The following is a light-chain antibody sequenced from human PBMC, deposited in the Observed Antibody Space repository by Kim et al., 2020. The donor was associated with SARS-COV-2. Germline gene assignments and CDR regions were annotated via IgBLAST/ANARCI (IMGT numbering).Light chain of an antibody. CDR1: QSVTSNY. CDR3: QQYGGSTGT. Sequence: ENVLTQSPGTLSLSPGEGITLSCGASQSVTSNYLAWYQQKPGQAPRLLIYGASTRATGIPDRFSGSGSGTDFTLTISRLEPEDFAVYYCQQYGGSTGTFGQGTKVDIK. J-gene: IGKJ1*01. CDR2: GAS. V-gene: IGKV3-20*01.